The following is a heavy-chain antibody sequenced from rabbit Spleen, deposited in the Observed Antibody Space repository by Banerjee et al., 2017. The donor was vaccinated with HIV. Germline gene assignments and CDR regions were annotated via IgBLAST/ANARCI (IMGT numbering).Heavy chain of an antibody. Sequence: QSLEESGGDLVKPGASLTLTCTASGVSFSSNDYMCWVRQAPGKGLECIACIYGGSSGSTYYASWAKGRFTISKTSSTTVTLQMTSLTAADTATYFCARSPNGGYNFYSVTRLDLWGQGTLVTVS. V-gene: IGHV1S40*01. CDR1: GVSFSSNDY. CDR3: ARSPNGGYNFYSVTRLDL. CDR2: IYGGSSGST. J-gene: IGHJ3*01. D-gene: IGHD2-1*01.